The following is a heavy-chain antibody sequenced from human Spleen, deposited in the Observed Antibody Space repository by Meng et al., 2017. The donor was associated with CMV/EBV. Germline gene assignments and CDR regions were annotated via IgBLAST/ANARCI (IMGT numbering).Heavy chain of an antibody. Sequence: GESLKISCAASGFTVSSNYMSWVRQAPGKGLEWVSVIYSGGSTYYADSVKGRFTISRDNSKNTVYLQMNSLRAEDTAVYYCARDRGSSIDYWGQGTLVTVSS. V-gene: IGHV3-53*01. CDR3: ARDRGSSIDY. J-gene: IGHJ4*02. CDR2: IYSGGST. CDR1: GFTVSSNY. D-gene: IGHD1-26*01.